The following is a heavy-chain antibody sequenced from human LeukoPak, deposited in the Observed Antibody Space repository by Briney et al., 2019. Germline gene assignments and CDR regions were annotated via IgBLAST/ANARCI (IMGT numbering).Heavy chain of an antibody. CDR1: GDSVSSNSAA. V-gene: IGHV6-1*01. Sequence: SQTLSLTCAISGDSVSSNSAAWNWIRQSPSRGLEWLGRTYYRSKWYNDYAVSVKSRITINPDTSKNQFSLKLSSVTAADTAVYYCARTEVVTADPSAFDIWGQGTMVTVSS. D-gene: IGHD2-21*02. CDR3: ARTEVVTADPSAFDI. J-gene: IGHJ3*02. CDR2: TYYRSKWYN.